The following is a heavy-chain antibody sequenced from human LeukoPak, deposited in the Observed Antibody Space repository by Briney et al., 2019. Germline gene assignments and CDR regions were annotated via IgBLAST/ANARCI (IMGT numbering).Heavy chain of an antibody. CDR3: ARDQEAFDY. Sequence: PGGSLRLSCAASGFTFSIYAMSWVRQAPGKGLEWVSAISGSGGSMYFADSVKGRFTISRDNSRNTLFLQMNSLRVEDTAVYYCARDQEAFDYWGQGTLVTVSS. CDR2: ISGSGGSM. J-gene: IGHJ4*02. CDR1: GFTFSIYA. V-gene: IGHV3-23*01.